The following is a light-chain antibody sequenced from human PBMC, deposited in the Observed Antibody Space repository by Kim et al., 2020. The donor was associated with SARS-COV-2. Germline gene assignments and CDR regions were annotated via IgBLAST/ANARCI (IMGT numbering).Light chain of an antibody. CDR1: DLEDRY. Sequence: VSTGQTARIPCAGDDLEDRYAYWYQQKPGQAPVLVIYQDRERPSGIPERFSGSSSGTTVTLTISGAQAMDEADYYCQAGDSSGSWVFGGGTQVTVL. CDR3: QAGDSSGSWV. CDR2: QDR. J-gene: IGLJ3*02. V-gene: IGLV3-25*03.